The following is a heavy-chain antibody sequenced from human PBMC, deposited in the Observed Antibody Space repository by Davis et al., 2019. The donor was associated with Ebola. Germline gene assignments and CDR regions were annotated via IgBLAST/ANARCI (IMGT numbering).Heavy chain of an antibody. D-gene: IGHD6-19*01. J-gene: IGHJ5*02. Sequence: GGSPKTPLPGSGFTFSSYWMSWVRQAPGKGLEWVPYISSTGSTIYYADSVQGRFTVSRDNAKNSLYLQMNSLRAEDTAVYYCAGEYLYSSGWYWFDPWGQGTLVTVSS. CDR3: AGEYLYSSGWYWFDP. CDR1: GFTFSSYW. CDR2: ISSTGSTI. V-gene: IGHV3-48*04.